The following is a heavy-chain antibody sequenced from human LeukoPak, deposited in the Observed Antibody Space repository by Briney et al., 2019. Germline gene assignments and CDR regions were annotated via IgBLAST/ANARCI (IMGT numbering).Heavy chain of an antibody. V-gene: IGHV3-20*04. D-gene: IGHD3-22*01. CDR1: GFTSDDYG. J-gene: IGHJ3*02. CDR3: ARDAIVEDNAFDI. CDR2: VNWNGGSP. Sequence: GPSLRLSCAPSGFTSDDYGMSSVRQAPGKGVEWVSGVNWNGGSPGYAGSVKDRFTISRDNAKNSLYLQMNSLRAEDTALYYCARDAIVEDNAFDIWGQGTMVTVSS.